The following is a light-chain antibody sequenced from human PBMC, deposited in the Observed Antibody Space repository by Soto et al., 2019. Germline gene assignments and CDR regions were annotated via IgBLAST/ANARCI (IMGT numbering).Light chain of an antibody. CDR2: TAS. Sequence: DIYLTQSPSSVSASLGDSVTITCRASQDISSWLAWYQQKPGKAPKLLIYTASLLQSGVPSRFSGRGFGTDFTLTVSSLQPEDVATYYCQQSNTSVTFGGGTKVEI. CDR3: QQSNTSVT. V-gene: IGKV1D-12*01. J-gene: IGKJ4*01. CDR1: QDISSW.